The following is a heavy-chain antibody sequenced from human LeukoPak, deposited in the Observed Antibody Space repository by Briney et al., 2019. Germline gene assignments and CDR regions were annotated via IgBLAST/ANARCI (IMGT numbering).Heavy chain of an antibody. CDR2: ISWNSGSI. D-gene: IGHD3-22*01. Sequence: GGSLRLSCAASGFTFDDYAMHWVRQAPGKGLEWVSGISWNSGSIGYADSVKGRFTISRDNAKNSLYLQMNSLRAEDTALYYCAKDTAYDGSGGPVYWGQGTLVTVSS. CDR3: AKDTAYDGSGGPVY. V-gene: IGHV3-9*01. J-gene: IGHJ4*02. CDR1: GFTFDDYA.